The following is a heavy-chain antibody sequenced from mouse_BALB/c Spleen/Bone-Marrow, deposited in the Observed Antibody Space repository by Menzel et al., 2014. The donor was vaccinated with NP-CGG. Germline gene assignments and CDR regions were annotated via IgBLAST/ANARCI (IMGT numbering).Heavy chain of an antibody. D-gene: IGHD2-1*01. CDR3: ARGKPRDAMDY. CDR2: INPSTGYT. CDR1: GYTFTSYW. Sequence: VQLQQSGAELAKPGASVKMSCKASGYTFTSYWMHWVKQRPGQGLEWIGYINPSTGYTDYNQKFNDKATLTADKSSSTAYRQLSSLTSKDSAVYYCARGKPRDAMDYWGQGTSVTVSS. V-gene: IGHV1-7*01. J-gene: IGHJ4*01.